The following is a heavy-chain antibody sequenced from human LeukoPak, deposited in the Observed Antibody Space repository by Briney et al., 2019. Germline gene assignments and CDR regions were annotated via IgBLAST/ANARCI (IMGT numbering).Heavy chain of an antibody. Sequence: GASVKVPSNASGYTFISYGISRVRQAPGQGLEWMGWISAYNGNTNYAQKLQGRVTMTTDTSTSTAYMELRSLRSDDTAVYYCAREGQSGHSYGYWYFDLWGRGTLVTVSS. CDR2: ISAYNGNT. D-gene: IGHD5-18*01. CDR3: AREGQSGHSYGYWYFDL. J-gene: IGHJ2*01. CDR1: GYTFISYG. V-gene: IGHV1-18*01.